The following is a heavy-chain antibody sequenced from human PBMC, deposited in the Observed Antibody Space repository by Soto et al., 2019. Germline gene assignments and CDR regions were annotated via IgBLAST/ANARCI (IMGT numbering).Heavy chain of an antibody. D-gene: IGHD3-16*01. CDR3: AREMGACSDSSCYPGPYDS. J-gene: IGHJ5*02. Sequence: LRLSCAASGFTFTSYSMNWVRQAPGQGLEWVSYITSKSTTIKYADSVKGRFTVSRDNAKNSLYLQLNSLRDEDTAVYYCAREMGACSDSSCYPGPYDSWGQGTLVTVS. CDR2: ITSKSTTI. CDR1: GFTFTSYS. V-gene: IGHV3-48*02.